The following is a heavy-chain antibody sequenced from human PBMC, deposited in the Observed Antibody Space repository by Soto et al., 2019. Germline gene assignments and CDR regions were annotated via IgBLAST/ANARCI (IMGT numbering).Heavy chain of an antibody. CDR1: GYTFTAYY. J-gene: IGHJ1*01. Sequence: ASVKVSCRASGYTFTAYYRHWVRQAPGQGREWMGWINPNSGGTNYAQKCQGRVTMTRHTSISTAYMEVSRLRSDDTAVYYCASRDGTNCGQGTLVTVSS. D-gene: IGHD6-13*01. CDR3: ASRDGTN. V-gene: IGHV1-2*02. CDR2: INPNSGGT.